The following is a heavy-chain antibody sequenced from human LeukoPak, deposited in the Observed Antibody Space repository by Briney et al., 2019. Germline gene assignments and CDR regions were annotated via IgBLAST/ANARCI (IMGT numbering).Heavy chain of an antibody. V-gene: IGHV4-34*01. CDR2: INHSGST. CDR3: AKDRVSPGFNWFDP. Sequence: GSLRLSCAASGFDFDADSMDWVRRAPGKGLEWIGEINHSGSTNYNPSLKSRVTISVDTSKNQFSLKLSSVTAADTAVYYCAKDRVSPGFNWFDPWGQGTLVTVSS. J-gene: IGHJ5*02. CDR1: GFDFDADS. D-gene: IGHD2-15*01.